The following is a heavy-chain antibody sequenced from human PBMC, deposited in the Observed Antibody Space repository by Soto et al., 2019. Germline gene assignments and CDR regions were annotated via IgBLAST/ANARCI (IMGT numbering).Heavy chain of an antibody. CDR3: VEGWNDF. CDR2: IKTKSDGETR. J-gene: IGHJ4*02. D-gene: IGHD1-1*01. Sequence: EVQMVQSGGDLVKPGGSLRLSCVTSGFMFSSAWMNWVRQAPGKGLEWVARIKTKSDGETRDYAAPVKGRFTISRDDSKKTVYLQMNSLRAKDTAVYYCVEGWNDFWGQGTLVTVSS. CDR1: GFMFSSAW. V-gene: IGHV3-15*01.